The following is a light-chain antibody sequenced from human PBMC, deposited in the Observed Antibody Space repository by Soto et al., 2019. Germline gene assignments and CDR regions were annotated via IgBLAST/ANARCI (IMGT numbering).Light chain of an antibody. CDR3: QDYNSYSEE. CDR2: DAS. CDR1: QPISSW. V-gene: IGKV1-5*01. J-gene: IGKJ1*01. Sequence: IQMTHSPPTLSASVRDRVTITFRASQPISSWLAWYHQKPGKAPKLLIYDASNLESGVPSRFSGSGSGTEFTLTISSLQPDDFATYYCQDYNSYSEEFGQGSKVAIK.